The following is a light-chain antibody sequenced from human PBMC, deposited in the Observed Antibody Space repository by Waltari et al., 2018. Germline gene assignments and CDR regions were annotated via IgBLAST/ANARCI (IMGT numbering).Light chain of an antibody. V-gene: IGKV3-15*01. J-gene: IGKJ4*01. CDR2: GAS. Sequence: EKVMTQSPATLSVSPGERATLSCRASQSVSSNLACYQQKPGQAPRLLIYGASPRATGISARFSGSGSGTEFTLTISSLQSEDFAVYYCQQYNNWPLTFGGGTTVEIK. CDR1: QSVSSN. CDR3: QQYNNWPLT.